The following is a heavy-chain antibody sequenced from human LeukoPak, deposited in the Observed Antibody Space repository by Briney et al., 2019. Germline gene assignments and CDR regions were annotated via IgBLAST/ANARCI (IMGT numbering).Heavy chain of an antibody. CDR1: SFTFSTFA. D-gene: IGHD6-6*01. Sequence: GESLRLSCTVSSFTFSTFAMSWVRQAPGKGLEWVAGISGSGDTTYYAESVKGRFTISRDNSRTTLYLQMNRLRAEDTATYYCAKDYSSSFWGQGTLVTVSS. CDR3: AKDYSSSF. V-gene: IGHV3-23*01. CDR2: ISGSGDTT. J-gene: IGHJ4*02.